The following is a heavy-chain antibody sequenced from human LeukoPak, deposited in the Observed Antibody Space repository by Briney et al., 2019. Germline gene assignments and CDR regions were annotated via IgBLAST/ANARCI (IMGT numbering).Heavy chain of an antibody. Sequence: GGSPRLSCAASGFTFSSYRMSWVRQAPAKGLEWVANIKQDGSEKYYVDSVKGRFTISRDNAKNSLYLQMNSLRAEDTAVYYCARDGIAVAGNDYYYYYGMDVWGQGTTVTVSS. CDR2: IKQDGSEK. V-gene: IGHV3-7*01. CDR1: GFTFSSYR. J-gene: IGHJ6*02. D-gene: IGHD6-19*01. CDR3: ARDGIAVAGNDYYYYYGMDV.